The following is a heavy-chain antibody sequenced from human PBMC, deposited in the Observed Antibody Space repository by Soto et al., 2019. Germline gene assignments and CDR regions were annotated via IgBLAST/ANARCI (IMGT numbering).Heavy chain of an antibody. Sequence: GGSLRLSCAASGFTFSSYSMNWVRQAPGKGLEWVSYISSSSSTIYYADSVKGRFTISRDNAKNSLYLQMNSLRAEDTAVYYCARDRLTTVTVIFDYWGQGTLVTVSS. J-gene: IGHJ4*02. V-gene: IGHV3-48*01. D-gene: IGHD4-17*01. CDR2: ISSSSSTI. CDR3: ARDRLTTVTVIFDY. CDR1: GFTFSSYS.